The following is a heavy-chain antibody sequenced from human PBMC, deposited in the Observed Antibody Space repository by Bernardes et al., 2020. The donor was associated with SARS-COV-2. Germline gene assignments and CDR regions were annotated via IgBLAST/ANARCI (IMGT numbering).Heavy chain of an antibody. CDR1: GGSISSYY. CDR2: IYYSGST. Sequence: SETLSLTCTVSGGSISSYYWSWIRQPPGKGLEWIGYIYYSGSTNYNPSLKSRVTISVDTSKNQFSLKLSPVTAADTAVYYCARDRSPPVYTMEGDFWSGYYGVMDVWGQGTTVTVSS. V-gene: IGHV4-59*01. CDR3: ARDRSPPVYTMEGDFWSGYYGVMDV. D-gene: IGHD3-3*01. J-gene: IGHJ6*02.